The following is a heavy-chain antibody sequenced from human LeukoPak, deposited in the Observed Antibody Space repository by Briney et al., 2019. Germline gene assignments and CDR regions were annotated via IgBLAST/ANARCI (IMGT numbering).Heavy chain of an antibody. CDR3: AREESSGYYYGSGSYCY. CDR2: INPNSGGT. D-gene: IGHD3-10*01. J-gene: IGHJ4*02. V-gene: IGHV1-2*02. Sequence: GASVKVSCKASGYTFTGYYMHWVRQAPGQGLEWMGWINPNSGGTNYAQKFQGRVTTTRDTSISTAYMELSRLRSDDTAVYCCAREESSGYYYGSGSYCYWGQGTLVTVSS. CDR1: GYTFTGYY.